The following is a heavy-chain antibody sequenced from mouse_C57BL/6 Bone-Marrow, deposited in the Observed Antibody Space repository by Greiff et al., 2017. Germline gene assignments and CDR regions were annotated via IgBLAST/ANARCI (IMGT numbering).Heavy chain of an antibody. J-gene: IGHJ4*01. V-gene: IGHV1-7*01. CDR1: GYTFTRYR. CDR2: INPSSGYT. CDR3: ARESQRKYYVLYY. Sequence: VQLQQSGPELAKPGASVKMSCKASGYTFTRYRMHWVKQRPGQGLEWIGYINPSSGYTKYNQKFKDKATLTADKYSNTAYMQLSSLTYEDSAVYYCARESQRKYYVLYYCRRATSVTVS.